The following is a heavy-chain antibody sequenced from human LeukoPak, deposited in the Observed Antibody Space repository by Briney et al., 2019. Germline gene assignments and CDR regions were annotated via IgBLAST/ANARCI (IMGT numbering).Heavy chain of an antibody. CDR2: ISGSGGST. V-gene: IGHV3-23*01. CDR1: GFTFSSYG. J-gene: IGHJ4*02. D-gene: IGHD3-10*01. Sequence: GGSLRLSCAASGFTFSSYGMSWVRQAPGKGLEWVSAISGSGGSTYYADSVKGRFTISRDNSKNTLYLQMNSLRAEDTAVYYCANTERRITMVRGVIGPFDYWGQGTLVTVSS. CDR3: ANTERRITMVRGVIGPFDY.